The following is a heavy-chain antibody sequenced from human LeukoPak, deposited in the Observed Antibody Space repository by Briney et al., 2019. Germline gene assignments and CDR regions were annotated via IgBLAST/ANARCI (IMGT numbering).Heavy chain of an antibody. CDR2: VSGSGTIT. CDR1: GFSLSRYW. J-gene: IGHJ4*02. CDR3: AKADSYYDLLTCFDF. V-gene: IGHV3-23*01. D-gene: IGHD3-9*01. Sequence: PGGSLRLSCAASGFSLSRYWMNWVRQAPGKGLEWVSTVSGSGTITYYAGSVKGRFTISRDNPKNTLYLQMNSLRAEDTAVYYCAKADSYYDLLTCFDFWGQGTLVTVSS.